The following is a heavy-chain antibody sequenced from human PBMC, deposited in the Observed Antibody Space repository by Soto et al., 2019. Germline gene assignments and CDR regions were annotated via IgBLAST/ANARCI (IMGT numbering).Heavy chain of an antibody. CDR2: IKSKTDGGTT. V-gene: IGHV3-15*01. J-gene: IGHJ5*01. CDR1: GFTFSNAW. D-gene: IGHD3-3*01. CDR3: TTDRRTIFGVVINDS. Sequence: PGGSLRLSCAASGFTFSNAWMSWVRQAPGKGLEWVGRIKSKTDGGTTDYAAPVKGRFTISRDDSKNTLYLQMNSLKTEDTAVYYCTTDRRTIFGVVINDSWGQGTLVNVSP.